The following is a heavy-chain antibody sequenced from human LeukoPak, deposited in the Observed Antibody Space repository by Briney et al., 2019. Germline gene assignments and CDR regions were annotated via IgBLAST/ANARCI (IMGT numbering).Heavy chain of an antibody. CDR2: VNSDGSTT. D-gene: IGHD6-13*01. CDR1: GFPFSNYW. Sequence: GGSLRLSCAASGFPFSNYWMHWVRQAPGKGLVWVSRVNSDGSTTNYADSVKGRFTISRDNAENTLYVRMNSLRPEDTAVYYCARGYYSSSRFDSWGQGTLVTVSS. CDR3: ARGYYSSSRFDS. J-gene: IGHJ4*02. V-gene: IGHV3-74*01.